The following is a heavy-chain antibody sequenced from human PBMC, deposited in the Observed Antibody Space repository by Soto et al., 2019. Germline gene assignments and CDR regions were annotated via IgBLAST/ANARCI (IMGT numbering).Heavy chain of an antibody. CDR3: VRGLELRYFGWLPIYYYYGMDV. Sequence: QVQLVQSGAEVKKPGSSVKVSCKASGGTFSSYAISWVRQAPGQGLEWMGGIIPIFGTANYAQKFQGRVTITAEKCTSTAYMELSSRRSEDTAVYYCVRGLELRYFGWLPIYYYYGMDVWGQRTTVTVSS. J-gene: IGHJ6*02. CDR2: IIPIFGTA. V-gene: IGHV1-69*06. D-gene: IGHD3-9*01. CDR1: GGTFSSYA.